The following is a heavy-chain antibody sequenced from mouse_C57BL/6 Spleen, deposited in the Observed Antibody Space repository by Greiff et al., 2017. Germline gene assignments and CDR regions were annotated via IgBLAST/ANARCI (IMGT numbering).Heavy chain of an antibody. V-gene: IGHV1-78*01. D-gene: IGHD1-1*01. J-gene: IGHJ1*03. CDR2: IYPRDGST. Sequence: QVQLQQSDAELVKPGASVKISCKVSGYTFTDHTIHWMKQRPEQGLEWIGYIYPRDGSTKYNEKFKGKATLTADKSSSTAFMQLNSLTSEDSAVYFWARAGYYGSSYRYFDVWGTGTMVTVSS. CDR3: ARAGYYGSSYRYFDV. CDR1: GYTFTDHT.